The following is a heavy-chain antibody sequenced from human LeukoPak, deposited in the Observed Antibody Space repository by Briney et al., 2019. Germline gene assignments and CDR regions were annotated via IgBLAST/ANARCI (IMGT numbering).Heavy chain of an antibody. CDR2: MYYNGNT. V-gene: IGHV4-39*01. D-gene: IGHD3-10*01. Sequence: VKPSGTLSLTRTVSGGSLSSNNYYWGWVRPPPRKGPESIGAMYYNGNTYYNPSLKSRVTISGDTSKSQFSLNLRSVTAADTAVYYCARIVVRGSGTYYRYYHYYMDVWGKGTTVTVSS. CDR3: ARIVVRGSGTYYRYYHYYMDV. CDR1: GGSLSSNNYY. J-gene: IGHJ6*03.